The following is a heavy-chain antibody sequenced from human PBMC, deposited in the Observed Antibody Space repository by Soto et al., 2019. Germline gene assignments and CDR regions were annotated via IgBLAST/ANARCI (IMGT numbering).Heavy chain of an antibody. Sequence: SETLSLTCTVSGGSVNVGDHYWSWIRQFPGRGLEWIGYISYSGNTYYNPSLKGRVTLSLDISKSQFSLKLASVTAADTAVYYCATQSGITGTNDYWGQGTLVTVSS. CDR1: GGSVNVGDHY. V-gene: IGHV4-31*03. CDR3: ATQSGITGTNDY. CDR2: ISYSGNT. D-gene: IGHD1-20*01. J-gene: IGHJ4*02.